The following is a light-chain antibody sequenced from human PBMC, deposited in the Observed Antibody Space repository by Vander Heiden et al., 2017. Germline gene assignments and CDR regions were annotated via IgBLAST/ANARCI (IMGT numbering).Light chain of an antibody. CDR3: LQNSSLPYT. CDR1: ESNATS. J-gene: IGKJ2*01. Sequence: EIVLTLSSVFQPVSPKDRVTSPCRASESNATSCHWYQQKPDQSPRLLIKYASQSASGIPSRLTGSGSGTDFTLTINSLEAEDAAAYYCLQNSSLPYTFGQGTKLEIK. CDR2: YAS. V-gene: IGKV6D-21*02.